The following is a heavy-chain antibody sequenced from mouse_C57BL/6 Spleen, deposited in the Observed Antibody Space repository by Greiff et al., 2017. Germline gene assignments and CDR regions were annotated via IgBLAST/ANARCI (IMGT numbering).Heavy chain of an antibody. CDR1: GYTFTDYY. CDR2: IYPGSGNT. J-gene: IGHJ2*01. CDR3: ARSDYLDY. V-gene: IGHV1-76*01. Sequence: QVQLKEPGAELVRPGASVKLSCKASGYTFTDYYINWVKQRPGQGLEWIARIYPGSGNTYYNEKFKGKATLTAEKSSSTAYMQLSSLTSEDSAVYFCARSDYLDYWGQGTTLTVSS.